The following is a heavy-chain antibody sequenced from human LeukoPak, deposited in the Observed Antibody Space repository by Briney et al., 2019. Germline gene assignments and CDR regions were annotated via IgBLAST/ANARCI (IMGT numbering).Heavy chain of an antibody. J-gene: IGHJ4*02. CDR3: ARAARSGTVYFDY. CDR1: GYSFTNYW. Sequence: GESLKISCKGSGYSFTNYWIGWVRQMPGKGLGWMGMVDPSDSDTRYSPSFQGQVTFSVEESITTASLQWSSLRASDTAIYYCARAARSGTVYFDYWGQGTLVTVSP. V-gene: IGHV5-51*01. D-gene: IGHD5-12*01. CDR2: VDPSDSDT.